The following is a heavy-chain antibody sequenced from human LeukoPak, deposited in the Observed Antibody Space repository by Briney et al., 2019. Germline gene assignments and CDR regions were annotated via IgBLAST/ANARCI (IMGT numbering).Heavy chain of an antibody. CDR2: ISGSGGST. CDR1: GFTFSSYA. D-gene: IGHD2-8*01. V-gene: IGHV3-23*01. CDR3: AKVPQGYCTNGVCYKPSY. Sequence: GGSLRLSCAASGFTFSSYAMSWVRQAPGKGLEWVSAISGSGGSTYYADSEKGRFTISRDNSKNTLYLQMNSLRAEDTAVYYCAKVPQGYCTNGVCYKPSYWGQGTLVTVSS. J-gene: IGHJ4*02.